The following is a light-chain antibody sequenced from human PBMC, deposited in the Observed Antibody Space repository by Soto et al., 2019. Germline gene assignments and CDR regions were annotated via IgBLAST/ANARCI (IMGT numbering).Light chain of an antibody. CDR2: GAS. J-gene: IGKJ2*01. Sequence: EIVLTQSPGTLSLSPGERATLSCRTSQSVSNNFLAWYRQSPGQAPRLLIWGASNRAGGIPDRFSGSGSGTDFTLTITRLEPEDFAVYYCQQYSSSPRTFGQGTKLEIK. CDR1: QSVSNNF. CDR3: QQYSSSPRT. V-gene: IGKV3-20*01.